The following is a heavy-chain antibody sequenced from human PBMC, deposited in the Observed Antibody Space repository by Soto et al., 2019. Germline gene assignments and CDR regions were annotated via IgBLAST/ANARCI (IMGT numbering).Heavy chain of an antibody. CDR1: GYTFTSYG. D-gene: IGHD2-21*02. CDR2: IIPILGIA. J-gene: IGHJ6*02. V-gene: IGHV1-69*04. Sequence: SVKVSCKASGYTFTSYGISWVRQAPGQGLEWMGRIIPILGIANYAQKFQGRVTITADKSTSTAYMELSSLRSEDTAVYYCARDGSVTAAPYYYYGMDVWG. CDR3: ARDGSVTAAPYYYYGMDV.